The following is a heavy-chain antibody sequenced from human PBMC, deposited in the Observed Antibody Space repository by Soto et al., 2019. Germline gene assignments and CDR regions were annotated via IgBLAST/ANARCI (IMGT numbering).Heavy chain of an antibody. J-gene: IGHJ3*02. CDR2: INAGNGNT. CDR3: ARERSPGITIFGVVIMLDAFDI. V-gene: IGHV1-3*01. CDR1: GYTFTSYA. D-gene: IGHD3-3*01. Sequence: GASVKVSCKASGYTFTSYAMHWVRQAPGQRLEWMGWINAGNGNTKYSQKFQGRVTITRDTSASTAYMELSSLRSEDTAVYYCARERSPGITIFGVVIMLDAFDIWGQGTMVTVSS.